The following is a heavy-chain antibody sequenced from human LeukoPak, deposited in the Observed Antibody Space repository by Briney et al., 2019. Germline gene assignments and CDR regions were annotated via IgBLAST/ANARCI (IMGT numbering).Heavy chain of an antibody. V-gene: IGHV1-69*05. CDR1: RGTFSSYA. D-gene: IGHD1-14*01. Sequence: GSSVKVSCKASRGTFSSYAISWVRQAPGQGLEWMGGIIPIFGTANYAQKFQGRVTITTDESTSTAYMELSSLRSEDTAVYYCAGNLLQYYYYYYMDVWGKGTTVTVSS. J-gene: IGHJ6*03. CDR3: AGNLLQYYYYYYMDV. CDR2: IIPIFGTA.